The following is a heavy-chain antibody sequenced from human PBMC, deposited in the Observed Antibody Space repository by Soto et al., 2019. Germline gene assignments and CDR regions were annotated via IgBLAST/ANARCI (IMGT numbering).Heavy chain of an antibody. CDR1: GDSFDTYV. V-gene: IGHV3-23*01. D-gene: IGHD1-26*01. CDR2: VTGSGVTT. CDR3: TKSQSGSYFAAFDI. Sequence: XGSLGLSCVVSGDSFDTYVINGVRQAPGKGLEWVSAVTGSGVTTWYAESIKGRFTISRDNSKNTVFLQMNSLTAEDTALYYCTKSQSGSYFAAFDIWGQGTMVTVSS. J-gene: IGHJ3*02.